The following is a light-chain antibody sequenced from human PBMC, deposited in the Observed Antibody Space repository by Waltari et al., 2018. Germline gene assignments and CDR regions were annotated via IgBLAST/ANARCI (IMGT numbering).Light chain of an antibody. CDR2: DAS. V-gene: IGKV3-11*01. J-gene: IGKJ4*01. CDR3: QQRSKA. CDR1: QSFSSY. Sequence: EIVLTQSPATLSLSPGERATLSCRASQSFSSYLAWYQQKPGQAPRLLIYDASNRATGIPARFSGSGSGTDFTLTISSLEPEDFAVYYCQQRSKAFGGGTKVEIK.